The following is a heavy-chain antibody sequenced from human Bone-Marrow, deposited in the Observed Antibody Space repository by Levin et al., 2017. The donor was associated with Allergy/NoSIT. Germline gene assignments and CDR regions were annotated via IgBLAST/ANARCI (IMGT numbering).Heavy chain of an antibody. CDR1: GFTFRIYE. CDR3: AKDLSNTEYSYACGLDV. D-gene: IGHD4-11*01. CDR2: ILYDGSSK. V-gene: IGHV3-30*18. J-gene: IGHJ6*02. Sequence: PGGSLRLSCVASGFTFRIYEMHWVRQAPGKGLEWVAGILYDGSSKDYADSVKGRFTISRDNSKNTLYLEMNSLRAEDTAVYYCAKDLSNTEYSYACGLDVWGQGTTVTVSS.